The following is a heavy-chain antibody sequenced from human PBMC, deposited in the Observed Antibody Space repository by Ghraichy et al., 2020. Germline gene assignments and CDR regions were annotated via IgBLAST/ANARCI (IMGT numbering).Heavy chain of an antibody. J-gene: IGHJ5*02. CDR2: MNEDGTIT. Sequence: GGSLRLSCAASGFTFRNFWMHWVRQVPGKGLVWVSRMNEDGTITTYADSVKGRFTISRDKAKNTLYLQMNSLRVDDSAVYYCASDLSGRSGSWGQGTLVTVSS. CDR3: ASDLSGRSGS. D-gene: IGHD1-26*01. CDR1: GFTFRNFW. V-gene: IGHV3-74*01.